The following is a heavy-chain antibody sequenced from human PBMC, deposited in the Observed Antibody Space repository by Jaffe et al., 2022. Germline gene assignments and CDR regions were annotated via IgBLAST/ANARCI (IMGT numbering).Heavy chain of an antibody. CDR2: IIPIFGTA. CDR3: ARGSKAMVQGVIIDYYYYYMDV. D-gene: IGHD3-10*01. Sequence: QVQLVQSGAEVKKPGSSVKVSCKASGGTFSSYAISWVRQAPGQGLEWMGGIIPIFGTANYAQKFQGRVTITADESTSTAYMELSSLRSEDTAVYYCARGSKAMVQGVIIDYYYYYMDVWGKGTTVTVSS. CDR1: GGTFSSYA. J-gene: IGHJ6*03. V-gene: IGHV1-69*01.